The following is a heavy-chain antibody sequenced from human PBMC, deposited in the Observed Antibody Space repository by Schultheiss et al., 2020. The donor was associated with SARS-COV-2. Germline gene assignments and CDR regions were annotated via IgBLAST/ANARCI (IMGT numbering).Heavy chain of an antibody. Sequence: GESLKISCAASGFTFSSYGMHWVRQAPGKGLEWVSYISSSGSTIYYADSVKGRFTISRDNAKNSLYLQMNSLRAEDTAVYYCAKDHSGYDRGAFDIWGQGTMVTVSS. V-gene: IGHV3-48*04. CDR3: AKDHSGYDRGAFDI. D-gene: IGHD5-12*01. J-gene: IGHJ3*02. CDR2: ISSSGSTI. CDR1: GFTFSSYG.